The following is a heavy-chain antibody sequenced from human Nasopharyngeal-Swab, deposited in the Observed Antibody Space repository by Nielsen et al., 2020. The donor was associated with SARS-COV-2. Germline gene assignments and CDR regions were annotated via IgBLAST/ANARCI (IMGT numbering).Heavy chain of an antibody. CDR2: ISSTSTI. D-gene: IGHD3-10*01. CDR1: GFTFSSYS. Sequence: GSLRLSCAASGFTFSSYSLNWVRQAPGKGLEWISYISSTSTIYYADSVKGRFTISRDNAKNSLYLQMNSLRAEDTAVYYCASQERGGSGSSWGRGTLVTVSS. V-gene: IGHV3-48*04. CDR3: ASQERGGSGSS. J-gene: IGHJ4*02.